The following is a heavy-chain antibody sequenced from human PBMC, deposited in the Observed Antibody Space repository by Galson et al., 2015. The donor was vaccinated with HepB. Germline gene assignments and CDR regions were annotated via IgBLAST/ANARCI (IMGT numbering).Heavy chain of an antibody. V-gene: IGHV3-7*03. J-gene: IGHJ6*02. CDR2: IKQDGSEK. CDR1: GFTFSSYW. CDR3: AGRILVDYYGMDV. Sequence: SLRLSCAASGFTFSSYWMSWVRQAPGKGLEWVANIKQDGSEKYYVDSVKGRFTISRDNAKNSLYLQMNSLRAEDTAVYYCAGRILVDYYGMDVWGQGTTVTVSS. D-gene: IGHD2-15*01.